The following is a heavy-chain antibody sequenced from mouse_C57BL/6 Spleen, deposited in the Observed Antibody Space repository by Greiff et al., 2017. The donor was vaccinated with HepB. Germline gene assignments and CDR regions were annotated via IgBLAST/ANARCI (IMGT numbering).Heavy chain of an antibody. J-gene: IGHJ2*01. CDR3: TTLITTVVAPCY. D-gene: IGHD1-1*01. V-gene: IGHV14-1*01. CDR1: GFNIKDYY. Sequence: DVKLQESGAELVRPGASVKLSCTASGFNIKDYYMHWVKQRPEQGLEWIGRIDPEDGDTEYAPKFQGKATMTADTSSNTAYLQLSSLTSEDTAVYYCTTLITTVVAPCYWGQGTTLTVSS. CDR2: IDPEDGDT.